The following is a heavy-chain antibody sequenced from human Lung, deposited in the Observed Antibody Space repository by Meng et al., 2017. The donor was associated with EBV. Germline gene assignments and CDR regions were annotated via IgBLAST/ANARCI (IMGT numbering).Heavy chain of an antibody. J-gene: IGHJ4*02. D-gene: IGHD2-21*01. CDR1: GGSISSSHW. Sequence: QVQLQEAGPGLVKPAGTLSLSGAVSGGSISSSHWWSWVRQPPGKGLEWIGEIYHSGSTNYNPSLKSRVTISVDKSKNQFSLKLSSVTAADTAVYYCARDSDSAYSLGYWGQGTLVTVSS. V-gene: IGHV4-4*02. CDR3: ARDSDSAYSLGY. CDR2: IYHSGST.